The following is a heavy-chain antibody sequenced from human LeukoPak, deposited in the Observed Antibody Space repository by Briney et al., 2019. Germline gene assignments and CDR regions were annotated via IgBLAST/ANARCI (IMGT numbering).Heavy chain of an antibody. J-gene: IGHJ6*03. CDR2: ISGSGGST. CDR3: AKDREVCITGTTCYYCMDV. CDR1: GFTFSSYA. D-gene: IGHD1-7*01. V-gene: IGHV3-23*01. Sequence: PGGSLRLSCAVSGFTFSSYAMSWVRQAPGMGLEWVSAISGSGGSTYYADSVKGRFTISRDNSKNTLYLQMNSLRAEDTAVYYCAKDREVCITGTTCYYCMDVRRWGGTVTVSS.